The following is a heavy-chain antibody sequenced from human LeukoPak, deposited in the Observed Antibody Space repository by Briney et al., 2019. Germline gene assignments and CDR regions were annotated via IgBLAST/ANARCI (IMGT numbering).Heavy chain of an antibody. Sequence: GGSLRLSRAASVFTFPSYLMHWVRQAPGKGLVWVSRINSDGSSTSYADSVKGRFTISRDNAKKTLFLQMNSLRAEDTAVYYCARSSTSGYDRIDFDYWGQGTLVTVSS. D-gene: IGHD5-12*01. CDR1: VFTFPSYL. J-gene: IGHJ4*02. CDR3: ARSSTSGYDRIDFDY. CDR2: INSDGSST. V-gene: IGHV3-74*01.